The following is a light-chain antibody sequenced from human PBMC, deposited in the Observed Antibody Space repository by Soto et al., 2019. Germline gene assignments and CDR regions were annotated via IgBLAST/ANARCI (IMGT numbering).Light chain of an antibody. CDR3: SSYTTSSTYV. V-gene: IGLV2-14*03. CDR2: HVS. Sequence: QAVVTQPASVSGSPGQSIAISCTGTSSDVGAYNYVSWYQQHPGKAPKLMIYHVSNRPSGVSDRFSGSKSDNTASLTISGLQAEDEADYYCSSYTTSSTYVFGTGTKVTVL. CDR1: SSDVGAYNY. J-gene: IGLJ1*01.